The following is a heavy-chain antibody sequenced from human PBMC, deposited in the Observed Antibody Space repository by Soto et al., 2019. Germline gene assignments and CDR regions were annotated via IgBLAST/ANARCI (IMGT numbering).Heavy chain of an antibody. CDR2: ISAYNGNT. D-gene: IGHD3-9*01. CDR1: GYTFTSYG. J-gene: IGHJ4*02. V-gene: IGHV1-18*04. Sequence: ASVKVSCKASGYTFTSYGISWVRQAPGQGLEWMGWISAYNGNTNYAQKLQGRVTMTTDTSTSIAYMELRSLRSDDTAVYYCARDGGLRYFDWLLPFDYWGQGTLVTVSS. CDR3: ARDGGLRYFDWLLPFDY.